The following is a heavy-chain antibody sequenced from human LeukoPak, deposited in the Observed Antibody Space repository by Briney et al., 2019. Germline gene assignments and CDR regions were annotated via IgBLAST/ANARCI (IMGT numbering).Heavy chain of an antibody. CDR2: ISSSSSYI. Sequence: GGSLRLPCAASGFTFSSYSMNWVRQAPGKGLEWVSSISSSSSYIYYADSVKGRFTISRDNAKNSLYLQMNSLRDEDTAVYYCAREGTYYYDSSGYYYYYYGMDVWGQGTTVTVSS. V-gene: IGHV3-21*01. J-gene: IGHJ6*02. CDR1: GFTFSSYS. CDR3: AREGTYYYDSSGYYYYYYGMDV. D-gene: IGHD3-22*01.